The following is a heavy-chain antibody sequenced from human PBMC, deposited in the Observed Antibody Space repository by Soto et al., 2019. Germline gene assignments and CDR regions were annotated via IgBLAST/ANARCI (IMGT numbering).Heavy chain of an antibody. Sequence: PGGSLRLSCAASGFTFSSYAMSWVRQAPGKGLEWVSAISGSGGSTYYADSVKGRFTISRDNSKNTLYLQMNSLRAEDTAVYYCAKDYDILTGYYLPGAAVAYWGQGTLVTVSS. CDR3: AKDYDILTGYYLPGAAVAY. CDR2: ISGSGGST. D-gene: IGHD3-9*01. J-gene: IGHJ4*02. CDR1: GFTFSSYA. V-gene: IGHV3-23*01.